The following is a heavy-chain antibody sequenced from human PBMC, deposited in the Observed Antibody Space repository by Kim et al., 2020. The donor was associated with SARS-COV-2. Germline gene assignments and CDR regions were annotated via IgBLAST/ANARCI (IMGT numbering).Heavy chain of an antibody. CDR1: GYTLTELS. J-gene: IGHJ6*02. Sequence: ASVKVSCKVSGYTLTELSMHWVRQAPGKGLEWMGGFDPEDGETIYAQKFQGRVTMTEDTSTDTAYMELSSLRSEDTAVYYCATDLLRRGYSYGHYYYYYGMDGWGQGTTVTVSS. V-gene: IGHV1-24*01. D-gene: IGHD5-18*01. CDR2: FDPEDGET. CDR3: ATDLLRRGYSYGHYYYYYGMDG.